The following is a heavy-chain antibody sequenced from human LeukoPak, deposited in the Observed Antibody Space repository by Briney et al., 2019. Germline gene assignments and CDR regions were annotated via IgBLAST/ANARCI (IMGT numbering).Heavy chain of an antibody. J-gene: IGHJ4*02. D-gene: IGHD3-22*01. CDR3: ASTSRYYYDSSGYPHFDY. CDR2: ISSSGSTI. CDR1: GFTFSDYY. V-gene: IGHV3-11*01. Sequence: GGSLRLSCAASGFTFSDYYMSWIRHAPGKGLEWVSYISSSGSTIYYADSVKGRFTISRDNAKNSLYLQMNSLRAEDTAVYYCASTSRYYYDSSGYPHFDYWGQGTLVTVSS.